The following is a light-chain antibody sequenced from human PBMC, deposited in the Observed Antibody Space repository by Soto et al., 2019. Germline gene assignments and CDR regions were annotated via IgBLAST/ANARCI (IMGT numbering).Light chain of an antibody. V-gene: IGLV1-44*01. CDR3: AAWDDSLTAVL. J-gene: IGLJ3*02. CDR1: ISNIGSNT. Sequence: QSVLTQPPSASGTPGQSVTISCSGSISNIGSNTVNWYQQLSGAAPKLLIHNNDQRPSGVPDRFSGYKSDTSASLASSGLQSADEADYYCAAWDDSLTAVLFGGGTKVTVL. CDR2: NND.